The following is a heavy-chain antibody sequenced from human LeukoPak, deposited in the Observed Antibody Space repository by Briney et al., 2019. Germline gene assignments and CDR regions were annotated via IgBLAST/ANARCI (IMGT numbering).Heavy chain of an antibody. CDR3: ARGTQYDILTGYYNERYFDY. J-gene: IGHJ4*02. CDR2: INHSGST. Sequence: SETLSLTCAVYGGAFSGYYWNWIRQPPGKGLKWIGEINHSGSTNYNPSLKSRVTISVDTSKNDFSLKLSSVTAADTAVYFCARGTQYDILTGYYNERYFDYWGQGTLVTVSS. CDR1: GGAFSGYY. V-gene: IGHV4-34*01. D-gene: IGHD3-9*01.